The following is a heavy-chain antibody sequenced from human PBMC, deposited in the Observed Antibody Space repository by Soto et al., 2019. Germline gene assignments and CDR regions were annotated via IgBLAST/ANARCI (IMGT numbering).Heavy chain of an antibody. Sequence: SETLSLTCTVSGGSISSSSYYWGWIRQPPGKGLEWIGSIYYSGSTYYNPSLESRVTISVDTSKNQFSLKLSSVTAADTAVYYCASTSGWYTDWGQGTLVTVSS. CDR3: ASTSGWYTD. CDR2: IYYSGST. D-gene: IGHD6-19*01. J-gene: IGHJ4*02. CDR1: GGSISSSSYY. V-gene: IGHV4-39*07.